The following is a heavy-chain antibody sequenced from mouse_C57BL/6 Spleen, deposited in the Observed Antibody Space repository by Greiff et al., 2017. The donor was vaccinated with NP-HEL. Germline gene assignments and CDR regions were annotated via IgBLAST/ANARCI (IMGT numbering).Heavy chain of an antibody. CDR2: LSSGGDYI. D-gene: IGHD1-1*01. Sequence: EVMLVESGAGLVKPGGSLKLSCAASGFTFSSYAMSWVRQTPEKRLEWVAYLSSGGDYIYYADTVKGRFTISRDNARNTLYLQMSSLKSEDTAMYYCTRDNYGSSPWDFDVWGTGTTVTVSS. J-gene: IGHJ1*03. CDR3: TRDNYGSSPWDFDV. V-gene: IGHV5-9-1*02. CDR1: GFTFSSYA.